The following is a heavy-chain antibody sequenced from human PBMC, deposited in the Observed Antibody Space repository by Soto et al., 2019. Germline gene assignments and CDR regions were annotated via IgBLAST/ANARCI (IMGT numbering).Heavy chain of an antibody. CDR2: IYYSGST. CDR1: GGSISNYY. J-gene: IGHJ4*02. Sequence: SETLSLTCTVSGGSISNYYWSWIRQPPGKGLEWIGYIYYSGSTNYNPSLTSRVTISVDTSKNQFSLKLSSVTAADTAVYYCARHRYSYGVYYFDYWGRGTLVTVSS. CDR3: ARHRYSYGVYYFDY. D-gene: IGHD5-18*01. V-gene: IGHV4-59*08.